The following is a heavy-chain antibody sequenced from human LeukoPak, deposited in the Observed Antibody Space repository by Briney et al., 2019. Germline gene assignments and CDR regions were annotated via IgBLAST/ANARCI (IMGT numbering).Heavy chain of an antibody. CDR2: IYYSGST. CDR3: ARTDV. J-gene: IGHJ6*02. Sequence: SETLSLTCTVSGGSISSYYWSGIRQHPGKGLEWIGYIYYSGSTYYNPSLKSRVTMSLDTSKNQYSLKLSSVTAADTAVYYCARTDVWGQGTTVTVSS. V-gene: IGHV4-59*06. CDR1: GGSISSYY.